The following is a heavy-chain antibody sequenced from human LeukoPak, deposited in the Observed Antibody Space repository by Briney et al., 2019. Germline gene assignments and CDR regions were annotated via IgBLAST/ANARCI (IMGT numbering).Heavy chain of an antibody. V-gene: IGHV1-69*13. CDR2: IIPIFGTA. CDR3: ARTLGYSSGWYSEPSPSWFDP. Sequence: SVEVSCKASGGTFSSYAISWVRQAPGQGLEWMGGIIPIFGTANYAQKFQGRVTITADESTSTAYMELSSLRSEDTAVYYCARTLGYSSGWYSEPSPSWFDPWGQGTLVTVSS. J-gene: IGHJ5*02. D-gene: IGHD6-19*01. CDR1: GGTFSSYA.